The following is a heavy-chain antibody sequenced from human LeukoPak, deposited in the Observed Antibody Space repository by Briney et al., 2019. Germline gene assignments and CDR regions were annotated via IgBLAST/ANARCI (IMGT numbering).Heavy chain of an antibody. V-gene: IGHV1-18*01. CDR3: GRGDSGLDY. CDR2: ISAYNGNT. J-gene: IGHJ4*02. D-gene: IGHD2-15*01. Sequence: ASVKGSSKASGYTFTNDGINSVRQAPGQRLEWMGWISAYNGNTNYAQNIPGRVTMTTDTSTSTAYMELRSLRSADAAVYWCGRGDSGLDYWGQGTLVTVSS. CDR1: GYTFTNDG.